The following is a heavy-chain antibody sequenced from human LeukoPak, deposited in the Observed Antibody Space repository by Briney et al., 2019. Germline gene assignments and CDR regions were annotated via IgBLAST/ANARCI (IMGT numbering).Heavy chain of an antibody. CDR1: GYTFTNYA. J-gene: IGHJ4*02. D-gene: IGHD2-2*02. V-gene: IGHV7-4-1*02. CDR3: ARKGYCSTTTCYNLDY. Sequence: ASVKVSCKASGYTFTNYAIHWVRQAPGQGLEWMGWINTNTGNPTFAQGFARRFVFPLDTSVSTAYLRISSLEAEDTAVYYCARKGYCSTTTCYNLDYWGQGTLVTVSS. CDR2: INTNTGNP.